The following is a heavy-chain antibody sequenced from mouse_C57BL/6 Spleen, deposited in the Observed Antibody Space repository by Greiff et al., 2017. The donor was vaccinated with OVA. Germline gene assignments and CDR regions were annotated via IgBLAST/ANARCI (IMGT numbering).Heavy chain of an antibody. V-gene: IGHV5-6*02. CDR3: ARHVDYGSSYEYFDV. D-gene: IGHD1-1*01. J-gene: IGHJ1*03. CDR1: GFTFSSYG. CDR2: ISSGGSYT. Sequence: DVMLVESGGDLVKPGGSLKLSCAASGFTFSSYGMSWVRQTPDKRLEWVATISSGGSYTYYPDSVKGRFTISRDNAKNTLYLQMSSLKSEDTAMYYCARHVDYGSSYEYFDVWGTGTTVTVSS.